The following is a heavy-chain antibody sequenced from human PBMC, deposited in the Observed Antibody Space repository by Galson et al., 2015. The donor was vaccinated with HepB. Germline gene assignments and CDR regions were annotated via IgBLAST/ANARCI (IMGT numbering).Heavy chain of an antibody. Sequence: SVKVSCKASGYTFTSYGISWVRQAPGQGLEWMGWISAYNGNTNYAQKFQGRVTMTTDTSTNTACMELRSLRSDDTAVYYCERVGGTMIYYYYMDVWGKGTTVTVSS. CDR2: ISAYNGNT. J-gene: IGHJ6*03. V-gene: IGHV1-18*01. D-gene: IGHD1-1*01. CDR3: ERVGGTMIYYYYMDV. CDR1: GYTFTSYG.